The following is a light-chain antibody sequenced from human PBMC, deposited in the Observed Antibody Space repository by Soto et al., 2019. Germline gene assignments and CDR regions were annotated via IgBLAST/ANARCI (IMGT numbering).Light chain of an antibody. Sequence: RVMTQSPDTLSVSPGERATLSCRASETVRSNLAWYQQKPGQAPRLLIYAASTRATGIPARFIGNGSATDFTLTITRLEPEDSAVYFCQQYTGPPTTFGQGTRLEIK. CDR2: AAS. CDR1: ETVRSN. CDR3: QQYTGPPTT. V-gene: IGKV3D-15*01. J-gene: IGKJ5*01.